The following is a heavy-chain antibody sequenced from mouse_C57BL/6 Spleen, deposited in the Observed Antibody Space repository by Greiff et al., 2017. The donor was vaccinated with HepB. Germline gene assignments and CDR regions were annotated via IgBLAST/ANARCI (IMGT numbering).Heavy chain of an antibody. CDR3: ARDKLGRDYFDY. CDR1: GYSITSGYY. D-gene: IGHD4-1*01. CDR2: ISYDGSN. J-gene: IGHJ2*01. Sequence: EVKLQESGPGLVKPSQSLSLTCSVTGYSITSGYYWNWIRQFPGNKLEWMGYISYDGSNNYNPSLKNRISITRDTSKNQFFLKLNSVTTEDTATYYCARDKLGRDYFDYWGQGTTLTVSS. V-gene: IGHV3-6*01.